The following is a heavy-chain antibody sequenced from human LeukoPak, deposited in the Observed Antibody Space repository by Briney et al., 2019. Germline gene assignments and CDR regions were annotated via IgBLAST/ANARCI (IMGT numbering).Heavy chain of an antibody. CDR2: IYYSGST. V-gene: IGHV4-59*01. J-gene: IGHJ4*02. Sequence: SETLSLTCTVSGGSLSSYYWSWIRQPPGKGLEWIGYIYYSGSTNYNPSLKSRVTISVDTSKNQYSLKLSSVTAADTAVYYCARHQDLDGYKLPHYFDYWGQGTLVTVSS. D-gene: IGHD5-24*01. CDR3: ARHQDLDGYKLPHYFDY. CDR1: GGSLSSYY.